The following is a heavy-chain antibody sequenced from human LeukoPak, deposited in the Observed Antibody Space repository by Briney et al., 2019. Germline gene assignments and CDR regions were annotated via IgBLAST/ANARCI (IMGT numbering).Heavy chain of an antibody. V-gene: IGHV3-74*01. CDR1: GFTFSSYW. D-gene: IGHD3-22*01. CDR3: GKARWLAGHDAFDF. Sequence: GGSLRLSCAASGFTFSSYWMHWVRHAPGKGLVWVSLINTDGSSTNYADSVKGRFTISRDNTKNTLYLEMNSLRADDTVVYYGGKARWLAGHDAFDFWGQGTLVTVSS. J-gene: IGHJ3*01. CDR2: INTDGSST.